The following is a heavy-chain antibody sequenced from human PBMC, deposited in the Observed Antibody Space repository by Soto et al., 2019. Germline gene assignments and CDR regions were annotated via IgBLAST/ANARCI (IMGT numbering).Heavy chain of an antibody. Sequence: QLQLQESGPGLVKPSETLSLTCTVSGGSISSSSYYWGWIRQPPGKGLEWIGSIYYSGSTYYNPSLKSRFTISVDTSKNQFSLKLSSVTAADTAVYYCARHLGGPRRYDYIWGSYRHGIWGQGTMVTVSS. CDR1: GGSISSSSYY. D-gene: IGHD3-16*02. CDR2: IYYSGST. CDR3: ARHLGGPRRYDYIWGSYRHGI. J-gene: IGHJ3*02. V-gene: IGHV4-39*01.